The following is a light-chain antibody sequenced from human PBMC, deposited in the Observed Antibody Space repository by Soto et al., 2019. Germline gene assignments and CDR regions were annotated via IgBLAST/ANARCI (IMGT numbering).Light chain of an antibody. J-gene: IGKJ1*01. V-gene: IGKV3-20*01. CDR3: QQYASSPWT. CDR1: QSVSRSH. CDR2: GAS. Sequence: EILLPQSPGTLSLSPGDRATLSCMASQSVSRSHLAWFQQKPGQAPRLLIYGASNRATGIPDRVSGSGSGKVITLTINRLAHEDFAVYYCQQYASSPWTFGQGTKVDIK.